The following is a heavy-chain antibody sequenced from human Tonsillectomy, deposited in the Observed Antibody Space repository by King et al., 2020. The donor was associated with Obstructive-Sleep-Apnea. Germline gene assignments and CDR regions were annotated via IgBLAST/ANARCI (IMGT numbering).Heavy chain of an antibody. V-gene: IGHV3-49*03. CDR3: TTEGPSDSSDY. Sequence: VQLVESGGDLVQPGRSLRLSCTASGFNFEDYGMTWIRQAPGKGLEWVGFIGSRVSGETSEYAASVRGRFTISRDDSKSIAYLQMNRLITEDTGLYYCTTEGPSDSSDYWGQGTLVAVSS. J-gene: IGHJ4*02. D-gene: IGHD2-21*01. CDR2: IGSRVSGETS. CDR1: GFNFEDYG.